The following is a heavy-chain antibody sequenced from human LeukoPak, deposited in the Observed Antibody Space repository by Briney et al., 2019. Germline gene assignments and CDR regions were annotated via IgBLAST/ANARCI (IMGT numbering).Heavy chain of an antibody. CDR2: IYVGGNT. V-gene: IGHV3-53*01. CDR3: ARTAVTSSSDTLDV. CDR1: GITFSSNY. D-gene: IGHD2-21*02. Sequence: GGSLRLSCAASGITFSSNYMSWVRQAPGKGLEWVSVIYVGGNTHYADSVKGRLTISRDNSKNTLHLEMNSLRVDDTAVYYCARTAVTSSSDTLDVWGQGTRVTVFS. J-gene: IGHJ3*01.